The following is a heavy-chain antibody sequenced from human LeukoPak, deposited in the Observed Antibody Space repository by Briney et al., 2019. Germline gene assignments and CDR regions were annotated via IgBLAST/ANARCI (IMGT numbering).Heavy chain of an antibody. CDR2: IKSKTDGGTT. D-gene: IGHD2-2*01. V-gene: IGHV3-15*01. CDR3: TTQYCSSTSCYAGDY. J-gene: IGHJ4*02. Sequence: GGSLRLSCAASGFTFSNAWMSWVRQAPGKGLEWVGRIKSKTDGGTTDYAAPVKGRFTISRDDSKNTLYLQMNSLETEDTAVYYCTTQYCSSTSCYAGDYWGQGTLVTVSS. CDR1: GFTFSNAW.